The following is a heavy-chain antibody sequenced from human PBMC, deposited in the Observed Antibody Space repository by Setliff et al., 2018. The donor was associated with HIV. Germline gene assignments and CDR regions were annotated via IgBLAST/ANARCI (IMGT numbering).Heavy chain of an antibody. Sequence: SETLSLTCSVSGGSMTNYYWSWIRRSPGRPLEWIGYIYYSGTTNYNPSLKSRVTISVDTSKNQISLKVTSVTAADTAVYYCARVIAVAGTHSVDYWGQGTLVTVSS. CDR1: GGSMTNYY. CDR2: IYYSGTT. J-gene: IGHJ4*02. V-gene: IGHV4-59*12. CDR3: ARVIAVAGTHSVDY. D-gene: IGHD6-19*01.